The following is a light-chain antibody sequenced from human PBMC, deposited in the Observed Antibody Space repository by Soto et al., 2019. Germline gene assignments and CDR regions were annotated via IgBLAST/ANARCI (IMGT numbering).Light chain of an antibody. CDR3: CSYTTSNTRQIV. J-gene: IGLJ1*01. V-gene: IGLV2-14*01. Sequence: QSALTQPASVSGSPGQSITISCTGTSSDVGGYNYVSWYQQQPGKAPKFMIYGVTNRPSGVSNRFSGSKSGNTASLTISGLQAEDEADYYCCSYTTSNTRQIVFGTGTKLTIL. CDR2: GVT. CDR1: SSDVGGYNY.